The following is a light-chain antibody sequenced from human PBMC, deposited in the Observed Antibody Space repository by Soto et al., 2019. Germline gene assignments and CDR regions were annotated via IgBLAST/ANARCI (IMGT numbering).Light chain of an antibody. CDR2: KAS. V-gene: IGKV1-5*03. CDR3: QQYHSYSIT. J-gene: IGKJ4*01. Sequence: DIQMTQSPSTLSASVGDRVTITCRASQSISYWLAWYQQKPGKAPTVLIYKASTLESGVPSRFSGSGSGTEFTLTISSLQPDDFATYYCQQYHSYSITFGGGTKVKMK. CDR1: QSISYW.